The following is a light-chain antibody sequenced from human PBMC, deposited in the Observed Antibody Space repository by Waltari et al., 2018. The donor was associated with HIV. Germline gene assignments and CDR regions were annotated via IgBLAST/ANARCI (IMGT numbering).Light chain of an antibody. CDR3: CSFAGSYIV. CDR1: SSDVGAYNR. CDR2: DVR. Sequence: QSALTQPRSVSGSPGQSVTISCTGTSSDVGAYNRVSWYQQHPGKAPKVVIYDVRERPAGVPDLFSGSTSANAASLTISGLQADDEADYHCCSFAGSYIVFGTGTKVTVL. J-gene: IGLJ1*01. V-gene: IGLV2-11*01.